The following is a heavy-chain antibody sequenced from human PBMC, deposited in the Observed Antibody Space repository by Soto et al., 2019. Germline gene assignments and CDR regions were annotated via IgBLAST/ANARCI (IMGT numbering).Heavy chain of an antibody. J-gene: IGHJ5*01. CDR2: VSHHGSAQ. CDR3: AKDVYSSGWYNYFDS. CDR1: GLSLMNYG. V-gene: IGHV3-30*18. D-gene: IGHD6-19*01. Sequence: GGSLRLSCTASGLSLMNYGVHWVRQAPGKGLEWVAMVSHHGSAQYYGDSVRGRFTISKDDSKGTVYLQMTGLRVEDSGVYYCAKDVYSSGWYNYFDSWGQGTLVTVSS.